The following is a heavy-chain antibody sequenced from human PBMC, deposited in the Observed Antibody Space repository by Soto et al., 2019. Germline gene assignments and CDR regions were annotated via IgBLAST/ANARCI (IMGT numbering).Heavy chain of an antibody. J-gene: IGHJ4*02. CDR2: INPNSGGT. V-gene: IGHV1-2*04. D-gene: IGHD3-22*01. Sequence: ASVKISCKASGYTFTGYYMHWVRQAPGQGLEWMGWINPNSGGTNYAQKFQGWATMTRDTSISTAYMELSRLRSDDTAVYYCARDQSGTYYYDSSGYWVLNDWGQGTLVTVSS. CDR1: GYTFTGYY. CDR3: ARDQSGTYYYDSSGYWVLND.